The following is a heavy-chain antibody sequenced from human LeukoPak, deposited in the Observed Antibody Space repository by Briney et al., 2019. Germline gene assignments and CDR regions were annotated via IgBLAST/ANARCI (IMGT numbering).Heavy chain of an antibody. J-gene: IGHJ1*01. CDR3: AITRVDWYEYFHL. CDR1: GGPISSRY. D-gene: IGHD3-9*01. CDR2: VYYSGST. Sequence: PSETLSLTCTVSGGPISSRYWSWIRQPPGKGLEWIGYVYYSGSTNYNPSFKSRVTISADTSKNQFSLKMTSATTADTAVYYCAITRVDWYEYFHLWGQGILVTVSS. V-gene: IGHV4-59*11.